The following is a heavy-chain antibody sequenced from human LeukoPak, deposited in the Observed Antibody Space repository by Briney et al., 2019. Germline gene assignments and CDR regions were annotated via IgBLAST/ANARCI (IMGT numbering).Heavy chain of an antibody. CDR2: IIPIFGTA. J-gene: IGHJ6*03. CDR1: GGTFSSYA. D-gene: IGHD3-9*01. V-gene: IGHV1-69*13. CDR3: AREKREGVLRYFDWLPAAGYMDV. Sequence: ASVKVSCKASGGTFSSYAISWVRQAPGQGLEWMGGIIPIFGTANYAQKFQGRVTITADESTSTAYMELSSLRSEDTAVYYCAREKREGVLRYFDWLPAAGYMDVWGKGTTVTISS.